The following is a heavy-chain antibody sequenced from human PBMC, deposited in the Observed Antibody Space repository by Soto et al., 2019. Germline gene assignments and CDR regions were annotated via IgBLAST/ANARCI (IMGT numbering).Heavy chain of an antibody. Sequence: QVQLVQSGAEMKKPGWSVKVSCQSSGGTFNTYAMNWVRQAPGQSPEWMGDISPMFGAANYAPKFQGRVTITADESTGTSYMQLSSLTSEDTALYFCAREVQVHTPAFVYWGQGTLVTVSS. V-gene: IGHV1-69*19. D-gene: IGHD3-10*01. CDR1: GGTFNTYA. CDR3: AREVQVHTPAFVY. J-gene: IGHJ4*02. CDR2: ISPMFGAA.